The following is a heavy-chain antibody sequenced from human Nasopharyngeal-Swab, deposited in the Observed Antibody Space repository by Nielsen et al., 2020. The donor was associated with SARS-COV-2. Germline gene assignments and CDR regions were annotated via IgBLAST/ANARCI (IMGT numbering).Heavy chain of an antibody. V-gene: IGHV3-23*01. J-gene: IGHJ4*02. CDR1: GFTFSSYA. CDR3: AKGYCSSTSCYNVFDY. CDR2: ISGSGGST. D-gene: IGHD2-2*02. Sequence: GESLKISCAASGFTFSSYAMSWVRQARGKGLEWVSAISGSGGSTYYADSVKGRFTISRDNSKNTLYLQMNSLRAEDTAVYYCAKGYCSSTSCYNVFDYWGQGTLVTVSS.